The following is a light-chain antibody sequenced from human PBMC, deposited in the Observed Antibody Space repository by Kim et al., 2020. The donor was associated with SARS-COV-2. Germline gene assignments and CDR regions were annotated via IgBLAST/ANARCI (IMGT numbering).Light chain of an antibody. CDR1: SGTIASNV. V-gene: IGLV6-57*03. J-gene: IGLJ1*01. Sequence: GKTITLSCTRNSGTIASNVVHWYQQRPGSAPTTVICDDNQRPSGVPDRFSGSIDSSSNSASLTISGLKTEDEAYYYCQSSDMHSHVFGTGTKVTVL. CDR2: DDN. CDR3: QSSDMHSHV.